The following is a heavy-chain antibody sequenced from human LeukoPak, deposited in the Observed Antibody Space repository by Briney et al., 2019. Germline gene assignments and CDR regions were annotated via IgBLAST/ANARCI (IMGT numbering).Heavy chain of an antibody. CDR1: GFTVSNYA. D-gene: IGHD6-13*01. CDR3: ATTRDSSSWLGGY. CDR2: ISGSGGST. Sequence: PGGSLRLSCAASGFTVSNYAMNWVRQAPGKGLEWVSAISGSGGSTYFADSVKGRFTVSRDNSKNTLYLQTNSLRAEATAVYYCATTRDSSSWLGGYWGQGTLVTVSS. J-gene: IGHJ4*02. V-gene: IGHV3-23*01.